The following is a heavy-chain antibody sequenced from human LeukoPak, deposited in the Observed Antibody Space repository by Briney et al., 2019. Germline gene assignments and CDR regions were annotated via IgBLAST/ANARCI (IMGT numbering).Heavy chain of an antibody. CDR3: ARVAYSFSINDWSRIGLGAYHTQYYYYMHV. V-gene: IGHV4-34*01. Sequence: SETLSLTCAVYGGSFSDYSWTWIRQPPGKGLEWIGEINHRGGTNHNPSLMSRVTMSVDTSKNQISLKLNSVTAADTAVYYCARVAYSFSINDWSRIGLGAYHTQYYYYMHVWGKGTTLSVSS. J-gene: IGHJ6*03. CDR2: INHRGGT. CDR1: GGSFSDYS. D-gene: IGHD5-18*01.